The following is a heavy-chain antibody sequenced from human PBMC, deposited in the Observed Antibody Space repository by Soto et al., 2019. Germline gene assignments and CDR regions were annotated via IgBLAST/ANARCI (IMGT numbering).Heavy chain of an antibody. CDR1: GYTFTSYA. Sequence: ASVKVSCKASGYTFTSYAISWVRQAPGQGLEWMGWISAYNGNTNYAQKLQGRVTMTTDTSTSTAYMELRSLRSDDTAVYYCAREPGGPGFGYFTYWGQGPQVTV. J-gene: IGHJ4*02. D-gene: IGHD3-10*01. V-gene: IGHV1-18*01. CDR2: ISAYNGNT. CDR3: AREPGGPGFGYFTY.